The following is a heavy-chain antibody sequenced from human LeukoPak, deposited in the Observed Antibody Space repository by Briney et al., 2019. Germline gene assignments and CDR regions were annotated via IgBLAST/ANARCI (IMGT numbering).Heavy chain of an antibody. V-gene: IGHV1-18*01. CDR2: ISAYNGNT. D-gene: IGHD2-2*01. J-gene: IGHJ4*02. Sequence: ASVKVSCKASGYIFTSYGISWVRQGPGQGLEWVGWISAYNGNTKFAPNLQDRVTMTTDTSTATAYMELRSLRLNDTAVYFCARARPGAYCGTTSCFSDYWGQGALVTVSS. CDR1: GYIFTSYG. CDR3: ARARPGAYCGTTSCFSDY.